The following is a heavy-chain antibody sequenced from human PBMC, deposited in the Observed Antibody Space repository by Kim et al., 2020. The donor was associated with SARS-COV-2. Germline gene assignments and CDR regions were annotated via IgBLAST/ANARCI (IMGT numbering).Heavy chain of an antibody. D-gene: IGHD3-22*01. Sequence: GGSLRLSCAASGFSFSDYYMSWIRQAPGKGLEWISYISSSGSTIYYADSVKGRFTISRDNAKNSLYLQMNSLRADDTAVYYCAQYPIVTAGYFHHWGQGTLVTVS. CDR2: ISSSGSTI. CDR3: AQYPIVTAGYFHH. J-gene: IGHJ1*01. V-gene: IGHV3-11*01. CDR1: GFSFSDYY.